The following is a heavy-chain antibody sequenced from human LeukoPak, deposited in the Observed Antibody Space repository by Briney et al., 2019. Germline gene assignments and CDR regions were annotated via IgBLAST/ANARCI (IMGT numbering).Heavy chain of an antibody. CDR1: GGSISSSSYY. J-gene: IGHJ4*02. CDR2: IYYSGST. CDR3: ARIPPGPSYEIDY. D-gene: IGHD5-18*01. V-gene: IGHV4-39*01. Sequence: TSETLSLTCTVSGGSISSSSYYWGWIRQPPGKGLEWIGSIYYSGSTYYNPSLKSRVTISVDTSKNQFSLKLSSVTAADTAVYYCARIPPGPSYEIDYWGQGTLVTVSS.